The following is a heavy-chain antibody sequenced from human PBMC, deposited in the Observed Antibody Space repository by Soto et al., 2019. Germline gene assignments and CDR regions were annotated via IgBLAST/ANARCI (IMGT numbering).Heavy chain of an antibody. CDR2: IYPGDSDT. V-gene: IGHV5-51*01. D-gene: IGHD5-12*01. CDR3: ALTGWLQRRGIDY. CDR1: GYSFTSYL. J-gene: IGHJ4*02. Sequence: PGESLKISCKGSGYSFTSYLIGWVRQMPGKGLEWMGIIYPGDSDTRYSPSFQGQVTISADKSISTAYLQWSSLKASDTAMYYCALTGWLQRRGIDYWGQGTLVTVSS.